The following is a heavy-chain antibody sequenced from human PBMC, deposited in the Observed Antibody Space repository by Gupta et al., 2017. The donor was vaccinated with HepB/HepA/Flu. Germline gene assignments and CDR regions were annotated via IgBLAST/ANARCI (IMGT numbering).Heavy chain of an antibody. CDR1: GFTFSSYA. CDR3: TKDEGGVTDILVGD. D-gene: IGHD2-21*02. J-gene: IGHJ4*01. CDR2: ISGSGGRK. Sequence: EVQLLYSGGGLVQPGGSLRLSCAASGFTFSSYAMSWVGKAPGKGLEGVSAISGSGGRKYYADAGKGRFTISRENAMNTLYRQMKGVGGEATAVYYFTKDEGGVTDILVGDGGHVTMITVYS. V-gene: IGHV3-23*01.